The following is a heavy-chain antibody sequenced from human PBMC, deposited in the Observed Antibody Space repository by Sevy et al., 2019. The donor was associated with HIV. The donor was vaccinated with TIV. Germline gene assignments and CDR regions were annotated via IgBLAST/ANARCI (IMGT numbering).Heavy chain of an antibody. CDR1: GGSFSGYY. D-gene: IGHD5-12*01. CDR3: ARGGRDIVATIKTYGMDV. J-gene: IGHJ6*02. Sequence: SETLSLTCAVYGGSFSGYYWSWIRQPPGKGLEWIGEINHSGSTNYNPSLKSRVTISVDTSKNQFSLELSSVTAADTAVYYCARGGRDIVATIKTYGMDVWGQGTTVTVSS. V-gene: IGHV4-34*01. CDR2: INHSGST.